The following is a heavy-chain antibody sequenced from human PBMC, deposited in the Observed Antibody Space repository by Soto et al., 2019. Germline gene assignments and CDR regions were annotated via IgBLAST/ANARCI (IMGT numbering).Heavy chain of an antibody. D-gene: IGHD4-17*01. V-gene: IGHV3-30-3*01. CDR1: GYTFSNYA. Sequence: QVQLVESGGGVVQPGRSLRLSCVASGYTFSNYAAHWVRQTPGKRLEWVAVISYDGNNKYYTDSVKGRFTISRDNSKDTLFLQMTSLRADDTAVYFCARAMLGTVPRYGIDVWGQGITVTVS. CDR3: ARAMLGTVPRYGIDV. J-gene: IGHJ6*02. CDR2: ISYDGNNK.